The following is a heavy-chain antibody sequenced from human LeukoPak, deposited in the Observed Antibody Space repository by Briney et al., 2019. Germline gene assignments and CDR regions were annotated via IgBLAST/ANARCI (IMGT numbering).Heavy chain of an antibody. V-gene: IGHV3-66*01. CDR3: ARDGRGYRSGGSCYPYYYYGMDV. CDR1: GFTVSSNY. J-gene: IGHJ6*02. Sequence: GASLRPSCAASGFTVSSNYKSWVRQAPGKGLEWVSVIYSGGSTYYADSVKGRLTISRDNSKNTLYLQMNSLRAEDTDVYYCARDGRGYRSGGSCYPYYYYGMDVWGQGTTVTVSS. D-gene: IGHD2-15*01. CDR2: IYSGGST.